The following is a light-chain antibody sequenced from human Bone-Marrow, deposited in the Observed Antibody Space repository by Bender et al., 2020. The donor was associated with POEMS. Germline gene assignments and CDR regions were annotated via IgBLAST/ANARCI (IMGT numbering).Light chain of an antibody. V-gene: IGLV1-44*01. J-gene: IGLJ1*01. CDR2: SND. Sequence: QSVLTQPPSASGTPGQRVTISCSGSYSNIGSNPVNWYQQLPGTAPKLLIHSNDQRPSGVPDRFSGSKSGTSASLAISGLQSEDEADYLCAVWDDSLDGYVFGTGTKVTVL. CDR3: AVWDDSLDGYV. CDR1: YSNIGSNP.